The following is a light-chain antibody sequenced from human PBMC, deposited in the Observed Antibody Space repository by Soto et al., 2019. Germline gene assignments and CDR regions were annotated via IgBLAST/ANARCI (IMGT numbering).Light chain of an antibody. Sequence: QSALTQPASVSGSLGQSITISCSGTSSDVGGHNDVSWYQKYPGEAPKLLIYEVSNRPSGVSNRFSGSKSGNTASLTISGLQAEDEAEYFCCSYGGSSTYVFGSGTKVTVL. J-gene: IGLJ1*01. CDR2: EVS. V-gene: IGLV2-23*02. CDR1: SSDVGGHND. CDR3: CSYGGSSTYV.